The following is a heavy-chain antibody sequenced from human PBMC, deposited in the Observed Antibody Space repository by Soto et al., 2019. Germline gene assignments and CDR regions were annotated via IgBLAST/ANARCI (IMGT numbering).Heavy chain of an antibody. V-gene: IGHV4-59*01. J-gene: IGHJ5*02. CDR3: ARVSDGDYYDSSGYPKVGFDP. D-gene: IGHD3-22*01. CDR1: GGSISSYY. CDR2: IYYSGST. Sequence: SETLSLTCTVSGGSISSYYWSWIRQPPGKGLEWIGYIYYSGSTNYNPSLKSRVTISVDTSKNQFSLKLSSMTAADTAVYYCARVSDGDYYDSSGYPKVGFDPWGQGTLVTVSS.